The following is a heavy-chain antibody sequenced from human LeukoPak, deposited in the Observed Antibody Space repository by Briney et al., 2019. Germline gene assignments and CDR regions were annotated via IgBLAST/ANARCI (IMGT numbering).Heavy chain of an antibody. CDR2: INGDGSST. CDR3: ARGSRLYRGSWLAFFDY. V-gene: IGHV3-74*01. D-gene: IGHD6-19*01. CDR1: GFTFTNYW. J-gene: IGHJ4*02. Sequence: GGSLRLSCAASGFTFTNYWMYWVRQAPGKGLVWVSSINGDGSSTNYADSVKGRFTISRDNAKNTVYLQLKSLRAEDTAVYYCARGSRLYRGSWLAFFDYWGQGTLVTVSS.